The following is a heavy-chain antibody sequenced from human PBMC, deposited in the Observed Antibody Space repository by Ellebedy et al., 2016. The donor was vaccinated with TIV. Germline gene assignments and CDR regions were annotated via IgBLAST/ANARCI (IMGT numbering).Heavy chain of an antibody. J-gene: IGHJ4*02. CDR3: ARDLGHSGYDLLDS. V-gene: IGHV3-53*01. CDR1: GFTVSNTY. Sequence: GGSLRLSCAASGFTVSNTYMGWVRQAPGKGLDWVSVIYAGGSTYYADSVKGRFTISRDNPKNTLYLQMNSLRVEDTAVYYCARDLGHSGYDLLDSWGQGTLVTVSA. D-gene: IGHD5-12*01. CDR2: IYAGGST.